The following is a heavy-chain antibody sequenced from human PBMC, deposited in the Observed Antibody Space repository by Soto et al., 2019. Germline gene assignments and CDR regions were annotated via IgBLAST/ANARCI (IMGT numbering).Heavy chain of an antibody. V-gene: IGHV3-15*07. CDR1: GFTFSNAW. Sequence: GGSLRLSCAASGFTFSNAWMNWVRQAPGKGLEWVGRIKSKTDGGTTDYAAPVKGRFTISRDDSKNTLYLQMNSLKTEDTAVYYCTVYAEYSSGWYYFDYWGQGTLVTVSS. CDR2: IKSKTDGGTT. D-gene: IGHD6-19*01. J-gene: IGHJ4*02. CDR3: TVYAEYSSGWYYFDY.